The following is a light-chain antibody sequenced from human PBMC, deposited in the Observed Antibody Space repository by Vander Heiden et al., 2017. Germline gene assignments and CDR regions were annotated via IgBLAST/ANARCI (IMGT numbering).Light chain of an antibody. CDR1: QSVSSN. Sequence: AATLSVSPGERATLSCRASQSVSSNLAWYQQKPGQAPRLLIYGASTRATGIPARFSGSGAGTEFTLTSSSRQSEDFAVYYVQQDNTWWTFGQGTKVEIK. J-gene: IGKJ1*01. CDR2: GAS. CDR3: QQDNTWWT. V-gene: IGKV3-15*01.